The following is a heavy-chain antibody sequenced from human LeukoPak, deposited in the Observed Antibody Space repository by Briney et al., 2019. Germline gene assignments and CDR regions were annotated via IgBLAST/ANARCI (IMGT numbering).Heavy chain of an antibody. D-gene: IGHD4-17*01. V-gene: IGHV4-4*02. CDR2: IYHSGST. CDR3: ARIVGYGDYYFDY. J-gene: IGHJ4*02. Sequence: SETLSLTCAVSGGSISSSNWWSWVRQPPGKGLEWIGEIYHSGSTNYNPSLKSRVTISVDKSKNQFSLKLSSVTAGDTAVYYCARIVGYGDYYFDYWGQGTLVTVSS. CDR1: GGSISSSNW.